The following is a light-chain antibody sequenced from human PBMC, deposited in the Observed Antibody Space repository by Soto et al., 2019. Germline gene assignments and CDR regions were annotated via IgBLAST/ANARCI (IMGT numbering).Light chain of an antibody. CDR1: RDIGNF. CDR3: QKCKVAPFT. CDR2: AAS. J-gene: IGKJ4*01. V-gene: IGKV1-27*01. Sequence: DIQMTQSPSSLSAFVGDRVTITCRASRDIGNFLAWYQQKPGKVPKLLIYAASTLQSGVPSRFSGSGSGTDFTLTISSLQPEDVATYYCQKCKVAPFTFGGGTKVDIK.